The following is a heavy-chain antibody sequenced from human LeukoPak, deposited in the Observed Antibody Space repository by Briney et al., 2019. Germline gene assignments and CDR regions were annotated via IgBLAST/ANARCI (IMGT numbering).Heavy chain of an antibody. CDR3: AVEMATIRGDAFDI. D-gene: IGHD5-24*01. CDR2: MNPNSGNT. Sequence: ASVKVSCKASGYTLTSYDINWVRQATGQGLEWMGWMNPNSGNTGYAQKFQGRVTMTRNTSISTAYMELSSLRSEDTAVYYCAVEMATIRGDAFDIWGQGTMVTVSS. CDR1: GYTLTSYD. V-gene: IGHV1-8*01. J-gene: IGHJ3*02.